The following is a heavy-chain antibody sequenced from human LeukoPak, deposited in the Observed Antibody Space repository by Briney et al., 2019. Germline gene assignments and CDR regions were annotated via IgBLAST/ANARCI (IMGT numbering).Heavy chain of an antibody. CDR1: GGSISSYY. Sequence: SETLSLTCTVSGGSISSYYWSWIRQPPGKGLEWIGYIYYSGSTNYNPSLKSRVTISVDTSKNQFSLKLSSVTAADTAVYYCAGAPDQLLSGPDYWGQGTLVTVSS. V-gene: IGHV4-59*12. J-gene: IGHJ4*02. CDR3: AGAPDQLLSGPDY. CDR2: IYYSGST. D-gene: IGHD2-2*01.